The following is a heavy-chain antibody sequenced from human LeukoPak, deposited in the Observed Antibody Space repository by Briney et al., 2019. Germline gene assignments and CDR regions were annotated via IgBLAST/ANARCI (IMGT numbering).Heavy chain of an antibody. CDR2: IYYSGST. D-gene: IGHD3-22*01. CDR1: GGSISSSSYY. Sequence: SETLSLTCTVSGGSISSSSYYWGWIRQPPGKGLEWIGSIYYSGSTYYNPSLKSRVTISVDTSRNQFSLKLRSVTAADTAVYYCARVGGITMIVVLITDAFDIWGQGTMVTVSS. J-gene: IGHJ3*02. V-gene: IGHV4-39*07. CDR3: ARVGGITMIVVLITDAFDI.